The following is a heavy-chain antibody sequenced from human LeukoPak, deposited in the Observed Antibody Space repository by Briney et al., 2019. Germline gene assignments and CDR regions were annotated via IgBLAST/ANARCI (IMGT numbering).Heavy chain of an antibody. CDR3: AKDGMATISYYFDY. Sequence: GGSLRLSCAASGFTFSSYAMSWVRQAPGKGLEWDSAISGSGGSTYYADSVKGRFTISRDNSKNTLYLQMNSLRAEDTAVYYCAKDGMATISYYFDYCGQGTLVTVSS. CDR2: ISGSGGST. CDR1: GFTFSSYA. D-gene: IGHD5-24*01. V-gene: IGHV3-23*01. J-gene: IGHJ4*02.